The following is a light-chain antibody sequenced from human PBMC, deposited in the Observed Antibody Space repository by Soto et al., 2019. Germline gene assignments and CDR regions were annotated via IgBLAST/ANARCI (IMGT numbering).Light chain of an antibody. J-gene: IGLJ1*01. Sequence: QSVLTQPPSVSGAPGQRVTISCTGSNSNIGAGYDVHWYQHLPGAAPKLLIYGNTNRPSGVPDRFSGSQSDTSSSLAITGLQAEDEADYYCQSYYRSLNDFVFGTGTKVTVL. CDR2: GNT. CDR1: NSNIGAGYD. CDR3: QSYYRSLNDFV. V-gene: IGLV1-40*01.